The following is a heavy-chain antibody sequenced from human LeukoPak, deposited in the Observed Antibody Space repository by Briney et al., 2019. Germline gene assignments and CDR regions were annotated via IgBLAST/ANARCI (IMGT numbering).Heavy chain of an antibody. J-gene: IGHJ3*02. D-gene: IGHD3-22*01. V-gene: IGHV4-4*02. CDR2: IYHSGST. CDR1: GGSISSSNW. Sequence: SGTQSLTCAVSGGSISSSNWWSWVRQPPGKGLEWIGEIYHSGSTNYNPSLKSRVTISVDKSKHQFSLKLSSVTAADTAVYYCARVGDSSGYYNITPYDAFDIWGQGTMVTVSS. CDR3: ARVGDSSGYYNITPYDAFDI.